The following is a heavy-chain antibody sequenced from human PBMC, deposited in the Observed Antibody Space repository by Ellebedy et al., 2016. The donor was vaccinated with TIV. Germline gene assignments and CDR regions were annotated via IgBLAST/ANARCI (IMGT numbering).Heavy chain of an antibody. CDR3: AADYGDYIIED. Sequence: AASVKVSCKAFGGTFSNYAVTWVRQAPGQGLEWMGRINPILGTANYAQKLQGRVTMTADKSTSTEYMELTSLRSEDTAVYYCAADYGDYIIEDWGQGTLITVSS. J-gene: IGHJ4*02. CDR2: INPILGTA. V-gene: IGHV1-69*04. D-gene: IGHD4-17*01. CDR1: GGTFSNYA.